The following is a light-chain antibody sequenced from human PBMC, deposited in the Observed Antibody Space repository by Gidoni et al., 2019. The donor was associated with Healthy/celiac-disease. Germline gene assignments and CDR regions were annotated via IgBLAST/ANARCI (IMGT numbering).Light chain of an antibody. V-gene: IGLV2-14*03. CDR3: SSYTSSSTLL. Sequence: QSALTQPASVSGSPGQSIPISCTGTSRDVGGYNYVSWYQQHPGKAPKLMIYDVSNRPSGVSNRFSGSKSGNTASLTISGLQAEDEADYYCSSYTSSSTLLFGGGTKLTVL. CDR1: SRDVGGYNY. J-gene: IGLJ2*01. CDR2: DVS.